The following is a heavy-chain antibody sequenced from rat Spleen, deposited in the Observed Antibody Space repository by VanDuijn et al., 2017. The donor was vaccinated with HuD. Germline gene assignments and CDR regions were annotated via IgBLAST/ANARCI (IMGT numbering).Heavy chain of an antibody. CDR2: ISYDGSST. D-gene: IGHD1-11*01. V-gene: IGHV5-7*01. CDR3: ARHYGGYSEYVMDA. Sequence: EVQLVESGGGLVQPGRSLKLSCAASGFTFSDYNMAWVRQAPKKGLEWVATISYDGSSTYYRDSVKGRFTISRDNAKSTLSLQMDSLRSEDTATYYCARHYGGYSEYVMDAWGQGASVTVSS. J-gene: IGHJ4*01. CDR1: GFTFSDYN.